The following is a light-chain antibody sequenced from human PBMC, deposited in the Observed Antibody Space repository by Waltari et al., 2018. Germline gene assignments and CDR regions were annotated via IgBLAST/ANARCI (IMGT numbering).Light chain of an antibody. CDR2: AAS. J-gene: IGKJ1*01. V-gene: IGKV1-5*01. CDR3: QQYETYSGT. Sequence: DIQMTQSPSTLSASAGDRVTITCRASQNINSWLAWNQQKPGKAPKLLIHAASSLQSGVPSRFRGGGSGTEFTLTISNLQPDDFATYYCQQYETYSGTFGQGTKVEIK. CDR1: QNINSW.